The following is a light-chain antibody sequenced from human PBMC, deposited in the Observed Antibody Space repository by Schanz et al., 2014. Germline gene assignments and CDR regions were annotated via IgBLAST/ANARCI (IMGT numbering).Light chain of an antibody. Sequence: QSVLTQPPSVSAAPGQRVTVSCSGSTSNIGSNAVNWFQQFPGKAPKLLIYYDDMLPSGVSDRFSGSKSGTSASLAISGLQSDDEAHYYCATWDDSLRAWLFGGGTKLTV. CDR2: YDD. V-gene: IGLV1-36*01. J-gene: IGLJ3*02. CDR3: ATWDDSLRAWL. CDR1: TSNIGSNA.